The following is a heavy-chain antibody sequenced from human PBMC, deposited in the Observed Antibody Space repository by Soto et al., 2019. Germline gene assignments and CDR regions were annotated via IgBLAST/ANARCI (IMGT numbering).Heavy chain of an antibody. V-gene: IGHV3-21*02. CDR1: GFTFTSYS. CDR3: ARGRTCTGATCHGGGDY. D-gene: IGHD2-8*02. Sequence: DVQLVESGGGLVKPGGSLRLSCVASGFTFTSYSMLWVRQPPGKGLEWVSSISSDNNYIYYADPVKGRFTISRDNAKNSLYLQMISLIAEDTAVYDCARGRTCTGATCHGGGDYWGQGTLVTVSS. CDR2: ISSDNNYI. J-gene: IGHJ4*02.